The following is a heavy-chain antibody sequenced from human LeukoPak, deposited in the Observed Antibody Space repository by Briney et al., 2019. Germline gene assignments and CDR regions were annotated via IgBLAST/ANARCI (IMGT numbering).Heavy chain of an antibody. CDR2: IKEDGSEK. CDR1: GFTFSSHW. J-gene: IGHJ6*02. Sequence: GGSLGLSCAASGFTFSSHWMTWVRQAPGKGLEWVANIKEDGSEKYYVDSVKGRFTISRDNAKNSLYLQMNSLRAEDTAVYFCARGGGLDVWGQGATVTVSS. V-gene: IGHV3-7*04. CDR3: ARGGGLDV.